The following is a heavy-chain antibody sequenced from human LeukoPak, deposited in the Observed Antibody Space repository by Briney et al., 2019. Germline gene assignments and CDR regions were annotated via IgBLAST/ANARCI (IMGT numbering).Heavy chain of an antibody. Sequence: GSLRLSCAASGFTFSDYYMSWIRQAPGKGLEWVSYISSSGSTIYYADSVKGRFTISRDNAKDSLYLQMNSLRAEDTAVYYCARVAVVVPADFDYWGQGTLVTVSS. CDR1: GFTFSDYY. D-gene: IGHD2-2*01. CDR2: ISSSGSTI. J-gene: IGHJ4*02. CDR3: ARVAVVVPADFDY. V-gene: IGHV3-11*01.